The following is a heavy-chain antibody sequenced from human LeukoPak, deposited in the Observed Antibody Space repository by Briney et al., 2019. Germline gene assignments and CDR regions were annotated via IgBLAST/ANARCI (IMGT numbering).Heavy chain of an antibody. CDR3: ARDSRYCSTNTCWRDLKY. Sequence: SQTLSLTCTVSGGSISTGDYYWSWIRLPAGKGLEWLGRIYGSGNTDYNPSLKSRVTISVDTSKNQFSLELSSVTAADTAVYYCARDSRYCSTNTCWRDLKYWGQGTLVTVSS. D-gene: IGHD2-2*01. CDR2: IYGSGNT. J-gene: IGHJ4*02. CDR1: GGSISTGDYY. V-gene: IGHV4-61*02.